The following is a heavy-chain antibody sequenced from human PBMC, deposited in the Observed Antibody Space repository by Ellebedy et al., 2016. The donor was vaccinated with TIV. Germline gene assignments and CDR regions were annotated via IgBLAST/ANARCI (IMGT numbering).Heavy chain of an antibody. V-gene: IGHV3-30-3*01. Sequence: PGGSLRLSCAASGSTFSSHAMVWVRQAPGKGLEWVASVTDTGNNKYYAASVKGRFTISTDSSKNTLYLQMNSLRAEDTAVYFCAKDSGRSGWISHYWGQGTLVTVSS. J-gene: IGHJ4*02. CDR1: GSTFSSHA. CDR3: AKDSGRSGWISHY. D-gene: IGHD3-10*01. CDR2: VTDTGNNK.